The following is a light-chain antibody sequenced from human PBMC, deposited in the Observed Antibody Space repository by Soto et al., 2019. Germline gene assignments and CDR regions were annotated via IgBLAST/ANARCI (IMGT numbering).Light chain of an antibody. CDR3: QQYNEWPLT. CDR1: QSVSNN. V-gene: IGKV3-15*01. Sequence: EIVMTQSPATLSVSPGERATLSCRVSQSVSNNLAWYQQKPGQAPRVLIYFASTRATGIPARFSGSGSGTEFTLTISSLQSEDFAVYYCQQYNEWPLTFGGGTKVETK. J-gene: IGKJ4*01. CDR2: FAS.